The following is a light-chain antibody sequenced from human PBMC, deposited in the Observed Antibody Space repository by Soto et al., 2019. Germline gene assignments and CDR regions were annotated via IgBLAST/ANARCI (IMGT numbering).Light chain of an antibody. CDR3: LQDNNYPLT. CDR1: QGIGND. CDR2: AAS. Sequence: SSLSASVGDTVTITFRASQGIGNDLGWYQQKSGKAPKLLIYAASNLQSAVPSRFSGSGSGTDFTLTISGLQPEDVATYYCLQDNNYPLTFGGGTKVDIK. V-gene: IGKV1-6*01. J-gene: IGKJ4*01.